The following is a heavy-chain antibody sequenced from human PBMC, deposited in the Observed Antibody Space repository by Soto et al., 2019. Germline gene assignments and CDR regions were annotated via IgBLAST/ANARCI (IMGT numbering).Heavy chain of an antibody. Sequence: ASVKVSCAASGFTFSSYAMSWVRQAPGKGLEWVSAISGSGGSTYYADSVKGRFTISRDNSKNTLYLQMNSLRAEDTAVYYCAKGNWNDGFYYYGMDVWGQGTTVTVSS. D-gene: IGHD1-1*01. J-gene: IGHJ6*02. V-gene: IGHV3-23*01. CDR3: AKGNWNDGFYYYGMDV. CDR2: ISGSGGST. CDR1: GFTFSSYA.